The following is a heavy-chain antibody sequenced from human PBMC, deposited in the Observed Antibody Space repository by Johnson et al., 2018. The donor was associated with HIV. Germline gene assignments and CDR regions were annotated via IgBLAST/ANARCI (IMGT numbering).Heavy chain of an antibody. D-gene: IGHD3/OR15-3a*01. CDR2: ISPDGNNK. Sequence: QVQLVESGGGAVQPGRSPRLYCIVSGFTFTSSAMHWVRQAPGKGLEWVAVISPDGNNKNSADSVKGRFTISRDNSKNTLYLQMNSLRTEDTAVYYCAKDLGETKDAERATDYDDFSIADPVQDPRAVVGAFDIWGLGTMVTVSS. V-gene: IGHV3-30*04. CDR3: AKDLGETKDAERATDYDDFSIADPVQDPRAVVGAFDI. J-gene: IGHJ3*02. CDR1: GFTFTSSA.